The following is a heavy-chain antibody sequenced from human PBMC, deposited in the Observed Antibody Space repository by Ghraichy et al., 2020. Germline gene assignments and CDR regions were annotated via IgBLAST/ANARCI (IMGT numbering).Heavy chain of an antibody. Sequence: ETLSLTCAASGFTFSSYAMSWVRQAPGKGLEWVSAISGSGGSTYYADSVKGRFTISRDNSKNTLYLQMNSLRAEDTAVYYCAKERLSMDPEDYWGQGTLVTVSS. V-gene: IGHV3-23*01. J-gene: IGHJ4*02. CDR2: ISGSGGST. CDR1: GFTFSSYA. D-gene: IGHD2/OR15-2a*01. CDR3: AKERLSMDPEDY.